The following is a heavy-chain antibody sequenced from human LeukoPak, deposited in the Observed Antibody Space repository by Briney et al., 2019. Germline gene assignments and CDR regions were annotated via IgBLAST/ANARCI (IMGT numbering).Heavy chain of an antibody. Sequence: GGSLRLSCAASGFTFSSYAMSWVRQAPGKGLEWVSAISGSGGSTYYADSVKGRFTISRDNSKNTLYLQMNSLRAEDTAVYYCVKTTSGSYSPFDSWGQGTLVTVSS. CDR1: GFTFSSYA. CDR3: VKTTSGSYSPFDS. CDR2: ISGSGGST. V-gene: IGHV3-23*01. J-gene: IGHJ4*02. D-gene: IGHD1-26*01.